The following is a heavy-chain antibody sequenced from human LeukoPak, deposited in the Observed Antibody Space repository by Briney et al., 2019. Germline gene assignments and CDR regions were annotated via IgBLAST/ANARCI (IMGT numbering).Heavy chain of an antibody. D-gene: IGHD2-8*01. Sequence: GGSLRLSCAASGFTFSSYEMTWVRQAPGKGLEWVSYIRSGGSTTHYTDSVKGRFTISRDDAKNSLYLQMNSLRVEDTAIYYCARGGYCTNAICYTWNAFDIWGQGTMVAVSS. CDR2: IRSGGSTT. CDR3: ARGGYCTNAICYTWNAFDI. CDR1: GFTFSSYE. J-gene: IGHJ3*02. V-gene: IGHV3-48*03.